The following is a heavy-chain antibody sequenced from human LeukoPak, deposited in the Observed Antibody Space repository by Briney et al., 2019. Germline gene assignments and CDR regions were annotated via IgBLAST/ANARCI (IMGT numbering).Heavy chain of an antibody. CDR2: MNPNSGNT. CDR1: GYTFTSYD. D-gene: IGHD6-13*01. Sequence: ASVKVSCKASGYTFTSYDINWVRQATGQGLEWMGWMNPNSGNTGYAQKFQGRVTITRNTSISTAYMELSSLRSEDTAVYYCARVPYSSSWRRRGYYFDYWGQGTLVTVSP. CDR3: ARVPYSSSWRRRGYYFDY. V-gene: IGHV1-8*03. J-gene: IGHJ4*02.